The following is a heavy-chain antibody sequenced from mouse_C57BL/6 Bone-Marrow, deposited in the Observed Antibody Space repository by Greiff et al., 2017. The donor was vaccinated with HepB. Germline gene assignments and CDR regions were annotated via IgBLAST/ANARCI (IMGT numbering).Heavy chain of an antibody. J-gene: IGHJ4*01. Sequence: VQLQQPGAELVKPGASVKLSCKASGYTFTSYWMQWVKQRPGQGLEWIGEIDPSDSYTNYNQKFKGKATLTVDTSSSTAYMQLSSLTSEDSAVYYCARYRYYYGSSYRGAMDYWGQGTSVTVSS. D-gene: IGHD1-1*01. CDR2: IDPSDSYT. CDR1: GYTFTSYW. V-gene: IGHV1-50*01. CDR3: ARYRYYYGSSYRGAMDY.